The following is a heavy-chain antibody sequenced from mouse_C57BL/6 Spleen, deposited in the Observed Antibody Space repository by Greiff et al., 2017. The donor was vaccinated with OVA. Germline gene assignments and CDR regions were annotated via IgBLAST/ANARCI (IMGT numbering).Heavy chain of an antibody. CDR1: GYTFTDYN. V-gene: IGHV1-18*01. D-gene: IGHD1-1*01. CDR3: ARLTTVVADY. CDR2: INPNNGGT. Sequence: DVKLQESGPELVKPGASVKIPCKASGYTFTDYNMDWVKQSHGKSLEWIGDINPNNGGTIYNQKFKGKATLTVDKSSSTAYMELRSLTSEDTAVYYCARLTTVVADYWGQGTTLTVSS. J-gene: IGHJ2*01.